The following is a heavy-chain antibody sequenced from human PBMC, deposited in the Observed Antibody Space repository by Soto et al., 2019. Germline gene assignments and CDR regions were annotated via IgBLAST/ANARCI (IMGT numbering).Heavy chain of an antibody. CDR3: ARGTIHNGPLRF. CDR2: IYYSGST. D-gene: IGHD1-1*01. Sequence: QVQLQESGPGLVKTSQTLSLNCTVSGGSISSGDYYWNWIRQPPGKGLEWIGYIYYSGSTNYNSSLKSRINISVDTSRNQFYLKLNSVTAADTALYYCARGTIHNGPLRFWGQGTLVTVSS. V-gene: IGHV4-30-4*01. J-gene: IGHJ4*02. CDR1: GGSISSGDYY.